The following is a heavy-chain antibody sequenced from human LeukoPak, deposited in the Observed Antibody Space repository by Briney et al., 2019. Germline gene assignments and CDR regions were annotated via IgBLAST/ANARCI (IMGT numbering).Heavy chain of an antibody. CDR3: ARIKTIVVVPAAYYYYYMDV. CDR1: GGSISSGDYY. Sequence: SETLSLTCTVSGGSISSGDYYWSWIRQPPGKGLEWIGYIYYSGSTYYNPSLKSRVTISVDTSKNQFSLKLSSVTAADTAVYYCARIKTIVVVPAAYYYYYMDVWGKGTTVTVSS. J-gene: IGHJ6*03. CDR2: IYYSGST. D-gene: IGHD2-2*01. V-gene: IGHV4-30-4*01.